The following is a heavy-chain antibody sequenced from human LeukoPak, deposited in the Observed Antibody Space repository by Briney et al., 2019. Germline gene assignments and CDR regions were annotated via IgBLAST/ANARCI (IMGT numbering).Heavy chain of an antibody. D-gene: IGHD6-19*01. J-gene: IGHJ2*01. V-gene: IGHV4-59*08. CDR3: VRHSGGWYLWYFDL. CDR1: GGTIRGDY. CDR2: ISYSGST. Sequence: PSETLSLTCTVSGGTIRGDYWSWIRQPPGKGLEWIGYISYSGSTDYNPSLKSRVTISVDTSKNQFSLKLSSVTAADTAVYYCVRHSGGWYLWYFDLWGRGTLVTVSS.